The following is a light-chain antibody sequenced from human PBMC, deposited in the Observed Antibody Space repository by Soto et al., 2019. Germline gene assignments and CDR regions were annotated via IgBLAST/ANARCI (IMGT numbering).Light chain of an antibody. CDR2: GAS. Sequence: DIVVTQSPGTLAVSTGERASLSCRASQIVSSNLAWYQQKPGQAPRLLIYGASTRATGVPARFSGSGSGTEFTLTISSLQSEDFAVYYCQQYYKWPLTFGGGTKVDI. CDR3: QQYYKWPLT. J-gene: IGKJ4*01. V-gene: IGKV3-15*01. CDR1: QIVSSN.